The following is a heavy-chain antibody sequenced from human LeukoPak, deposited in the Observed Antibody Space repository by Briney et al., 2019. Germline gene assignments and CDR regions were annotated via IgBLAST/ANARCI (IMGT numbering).Heavy chain of an antibody. CDR1: GFTFSDYY. V-gene: IGHV3-11*01. CDR3: ARSLWFGELYGMDV. D-gene: IGHD3-10*01. J-gene: IGHJ6*02. CDR2: ISSSGSTI. Sequence: GGSLRLSCAASGFTFSDYYMSWIRQAPGKGLEWVSYISSSGSTIYYAGSVKGRFTISRDNAKNSLYLQMNSLRAEDTAVYYRARSLWFGELYGMDVWGQGTTVTVSS.